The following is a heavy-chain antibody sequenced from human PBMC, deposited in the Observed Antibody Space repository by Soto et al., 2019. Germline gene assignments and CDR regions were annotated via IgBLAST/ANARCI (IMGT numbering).Heavy chain of an antibody. Sequence: PSETLSLTCTVSGGSISSYYWSWIRQPPGKGLEWIGYIYYSGSTNYNPSLKSRVTISVDTSKNQFSLKLSSVTAADTAVYYCARSLRSYYYDSSGYRGLDYWGQGTLVTVSS. CDR3: ARSLRSYYYDSSGYRGLDY. J-gene: IGHJ4*02. D-gene: IGHD3-22*01. CDR2: IYYSGST. CDR1: GGSISSYY. V-gene: IGHV4-59*01.